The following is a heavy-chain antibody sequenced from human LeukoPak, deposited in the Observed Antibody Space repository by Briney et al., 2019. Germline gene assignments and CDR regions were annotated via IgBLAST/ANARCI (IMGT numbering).Heavy chain of an antibody. V-gene: IGHV1-2*02. D-gene: IGHD2-2*01. J-gene: IGHJ4*02. Sequence: ASVTVSCKASGYTFTGYYMHGVRQAPGQGLEWMGWINPNSGGTNYAQKFQGRVTMTRETSIRTAYMELSRLRSDDTAVYYCARDVDIVVVPAAQFDYWGQGTLVTVSS. CDR1: GYTFTGYY. CDR2: INPNSGGT. CDR3: ARDVDIVVVPAAQFDY.